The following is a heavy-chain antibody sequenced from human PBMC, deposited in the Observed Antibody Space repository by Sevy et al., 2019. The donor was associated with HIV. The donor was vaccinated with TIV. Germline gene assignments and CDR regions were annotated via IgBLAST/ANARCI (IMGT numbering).Heavy chain of an antibody. V-gene: IGHV1-18*04. D-gene: IGHD2-2*01. CDR3: ARELGYCSSTSCYGGYYYYMDV. J-gene: IGHJ6*03. CDR1: GYTFTSYG. Sequence: ASLKVSCKASGYTFTSYGISWVRQAPGQGLEWMGWISAYNGNTNYAQKLQGRVTMTTDTSTSTAYMELRSLRSDDTAVYYCARELGYCSSTSCYGGYYYYMDVWGKGTTVTVSS. CDR2: ISAYNGNT.